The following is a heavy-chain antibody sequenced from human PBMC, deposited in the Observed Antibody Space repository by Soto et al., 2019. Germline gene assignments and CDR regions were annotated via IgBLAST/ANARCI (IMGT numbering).Heavy chain of an antibody. CDR1: GFTFSSYA. CDR2: ISYDGSNK. CDR3: AREEYDILTGYRYYYYGMDV. Sequence: GGSLRLSCAASGFTFSSYAMHWVRQAPGKGLEWVAVISYDGSNKYYADSVKGRFTISRDNSKNTLYLQMNSLRAEDTAVYYCAREEYDILTGYRYYYYGMDVWGQGTTVTVSS. J-gene: IGHJ6*02. V-gene: IGHV3-30-3*01. D-gene: IGHD3-9*01.